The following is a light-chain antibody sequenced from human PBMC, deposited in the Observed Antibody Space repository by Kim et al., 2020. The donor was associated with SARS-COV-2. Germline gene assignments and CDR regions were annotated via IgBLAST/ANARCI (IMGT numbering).Light chain of an antibody. V-gene: IGLV2-23*01. CDR3: CSYAASYTYL. CDR2: EGS. CDR1: SSDVGNYNL. Sequence: GQSITISCTGTSSDVGNYNLVSWYQHHPGKAPKVMIYEGSKRPSGISNRFSGSKSGNTASLTISGLQAEDEADYYCCSYAASYTYLFGTGTKVTVL. J-gene: IGLJ1*01.